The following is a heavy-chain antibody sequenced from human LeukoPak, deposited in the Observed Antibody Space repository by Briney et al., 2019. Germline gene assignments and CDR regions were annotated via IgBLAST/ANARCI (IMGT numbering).Heavy chain of an antibody. CDR3: AGDLMGIAYRGAFYY. Sequence: GGSLRLSCSASGFVFSDYYMHWVRQAPGKGLVWVSHINGDGSNVNYADSVKGRFTISRDNAKNTLYLQMNSLRAEDTAVYYCAGDLMGIAYRGAFYYWGQGTLVTVSS. V-gene: IGHV3-74*01. CDR2: INGDGSNV. D-gene: IGHD6-13*01. J-gene: IGHJ4*02. CDR1: GFVFSDYY.